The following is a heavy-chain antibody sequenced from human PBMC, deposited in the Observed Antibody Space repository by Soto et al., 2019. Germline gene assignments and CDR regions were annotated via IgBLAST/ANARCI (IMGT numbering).Heavy chain of an antibody. CDR1: GGSISSYY. CDR3: ARFSIAAAGTGWFHP. J-gene: IGHJ5*02. D-gene: IGHD6-13*01. Sequence: SETLSLTCTVSGGSISSYYWSWIRQPPGKGLEWIGYIYYSGSTNYNPSLKSRVTISVDTSKNQFSLKLSSVTAADTAVYYCARFSIAAAGTGWFHPWGQGTLVTVSS. CDR2: IYYSGST. V-gene: IGHV4-59*01.